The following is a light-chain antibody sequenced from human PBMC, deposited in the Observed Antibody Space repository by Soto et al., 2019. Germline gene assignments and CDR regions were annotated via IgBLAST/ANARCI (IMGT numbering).Light chain of an antibody. CDR1: QGISSY. Sequence: DIQLTQSPSFLSASVGDRVTITCRASQGISSYLAWYQQKPGKAPKLLIYAASTLQSGVPSRFSGSGSGTESTLTISSLQPEDFATDYCQQLNSYPPGAFGQGTRLEIK. CDR2: AAS. J-gene: IGKJ5*01. V-gene: IGKV1-9*01. CDR3: QQLNSYPPGA.